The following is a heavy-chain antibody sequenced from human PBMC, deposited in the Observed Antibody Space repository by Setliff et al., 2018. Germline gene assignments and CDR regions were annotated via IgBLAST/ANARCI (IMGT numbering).Heavy chain of an antibody. D-gene: IGHD1-1*01. CDR3: ARTGTYRYFDY. V-gene: IGHV4-4*02. CDR1: GDSISSGNW. CDR2: INHSGNT. Sequence: PSETLSLTCAVSGDSISSGNWWSWVRQPPEKGLEWIGEINHSGNTYYNASLKSRVIISVDTAQNQFSLSLSSVTAADTAVYYCARTGTYRYFDYWGQGTLVTVSS. J-gene: IGHJ4*02.